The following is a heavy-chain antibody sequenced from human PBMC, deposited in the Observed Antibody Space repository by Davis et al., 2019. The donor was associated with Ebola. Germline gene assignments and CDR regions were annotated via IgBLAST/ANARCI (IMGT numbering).Heavy chain of an antibody. J-gene: IGHJ6*02. CDR2: INHSGST. Sequence: MPGGSLRLSCAVYGGSFSGYYWSWIRQPPGKGLEWIGEINHSGSTNYNPSLKSRVTISVDTSKNQFSLKLSSVTAADTAVYYCAGSGYPIYYYYGMDVWGQGTTVTVSS. CDR3: AGSGYPIYYYYGMDV. CDR1: GGSFSGYY. D-gene: IGHD3-3*01. V-gene: IGHV4-34*01.